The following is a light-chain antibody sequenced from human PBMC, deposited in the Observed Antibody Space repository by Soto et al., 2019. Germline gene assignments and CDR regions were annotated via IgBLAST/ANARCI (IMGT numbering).Light chain of an antibody. CDR3: CSYAGSSNFYV. Sequence: QAVVTQPASVSGSPGQSITISCTGTSSDVGSYNLVSWYQQHPGKAPKLMIYEVSKWPSGVSNRFSGSKSGNTASLTISGLQAEDEADYYCCSYAGSSNFYVFGTGTKLTVL. CDR1: SSDVGSYNL. J-gene: IGLJ1*01. V-gene: IGLV2-23*02. CDR2: EVS.